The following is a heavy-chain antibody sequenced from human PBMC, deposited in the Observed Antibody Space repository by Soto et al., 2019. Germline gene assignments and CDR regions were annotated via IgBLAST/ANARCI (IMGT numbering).Heavy chain of an antibody. J-gene: IGHJ5*01. Sequence: SQTLSLTCAISGDSVSSKSAAWNWIRQSPSRGLEWLGRTYYRSKWSTDYAVSMRSRITINPDTSKNQFSLQLKSVTPEDTPVPYCPRPLSGSYDSWGQGTLVTVSS. CDR1: GDSVSSKSAA. V-gene: IGHV6-1*01. CDR2: TYYRSKWST. D-gene: IGHD1-26*01. CDR3: PRPLSGSYDS.